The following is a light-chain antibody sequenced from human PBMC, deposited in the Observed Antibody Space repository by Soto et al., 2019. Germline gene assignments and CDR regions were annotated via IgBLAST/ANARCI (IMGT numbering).Light chain of an antibody. CDR2: GAS. V-gene: IGKV3-20*01. Sequence: EIVLTQSPGTLSLSPGERATLSCRASQSVSSSYLAWYQQKPGQAPRLLIYGASSRATGIPDRFSGSGSGPDFTLTISRLEPEDFAVYYCQQYGSSLPMYTFGQGTKLEIK. CDR3: QQYGSSLPMYT. CDR1: QSVSSSY. J-gene: IGKJ2*01.